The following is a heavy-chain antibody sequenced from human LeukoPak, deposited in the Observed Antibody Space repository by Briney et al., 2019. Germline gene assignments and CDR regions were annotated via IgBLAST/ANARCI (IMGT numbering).Heavy chain of an antibody. CDR1: GFIVSSTY. CDR2: IYTGGIT. V-gene: IGHV3-66*02. Sequence: GGSLRLSCAASGFIVSSTYMSWVRQAPGKGLEWVSVIYTGGITYYADSVKGRFTISRDDSKNTVYLEMNSLRAEDTAVYYCARDRDDILTDWGQGTLVTVSS. D-gene: IGHD3-9*01. CDR3: ARDRDDILTD. J-gene: IGHJ4*02.